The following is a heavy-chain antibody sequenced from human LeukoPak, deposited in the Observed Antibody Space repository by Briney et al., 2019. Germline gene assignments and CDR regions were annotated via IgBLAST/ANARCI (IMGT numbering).Heavy chain of an antibody. Sequence: ASVKVSCKTSGGTFSSNAISWVRQAPGQGLEWMGGIIPFFGTANYAQKFQGRVTITADESTSTAYMELSSLRSEDTAVYYCARHYLSAYQWYFDLWGRGTLVTVSS. CDR3: ARHYLSAYQWYFDL. CDR2: IIPFFGTA. CDR1: GGTFSSNA. J-gene: IGHJ2*01. V-gene: IGHV1-69*13. D-gene: IGHD3-3*02.